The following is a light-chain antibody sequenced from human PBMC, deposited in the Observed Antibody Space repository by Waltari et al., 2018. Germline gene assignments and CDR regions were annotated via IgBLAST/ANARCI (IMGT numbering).Light chain of an antibody. J-gene: IGKJ1*01. V-gene: IGKV1-5*03. CDR3: QQYNSYSMWT. CDR1: QRISRW. Sequence: DIEMTQSPSTVSASVGDRVTITCRTSQRISRWLAWSQQKPGKAPKLLISKASTLESGVPARFSGSGAGTEFTLTISNLQVDDFVIYFCQQYNSYSMWTFGQGTKGEIK. CDR2: KAS.